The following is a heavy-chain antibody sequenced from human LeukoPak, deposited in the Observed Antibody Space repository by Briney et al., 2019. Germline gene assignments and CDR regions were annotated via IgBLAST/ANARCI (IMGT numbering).Heavy chain of an antibody. Sequence: ASVTVSCMASGYTFTSYYMHWVRPAPGQGLEWMGIINPIGGSTSYAQKFQGRVTMTRDMSTSTVYMELSSLRSEDTAVYYCARDPHDILTGYSLLAYGWFDPWGQGTLVTVSS. CDR1: GYTFTSYY. J-gene: IGHJ5*02. CDR3: ARDPHDILTGYSLLAYGWFDP. CDR2: INPIGGST. D-gene: IGHD3-9*01. V-gene: IGHV1-46*01.